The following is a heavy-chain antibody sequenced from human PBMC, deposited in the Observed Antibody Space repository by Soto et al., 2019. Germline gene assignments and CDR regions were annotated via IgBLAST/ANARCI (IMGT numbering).Heavy chain of an antibody. CDR2: ISYDGSNK. J-gene: IGHJ4*02. Sequence: QVQLVESGGGVVQPGRSLRLSCAASGFTFSSYAMHWVRQAPGKGLEWVAVISYDGSNKYYADSVKGRFTISRDNSKNTLYLQMNSLRAEDTAVYYCARASITGTTLFDYWGQGTLVTVSS. V-gene: IGHV3-30-3*01. CDR3: ARASITGTTLFDY. CDR1: GFTFSSYA. D-gene: IGHD1-7*01.